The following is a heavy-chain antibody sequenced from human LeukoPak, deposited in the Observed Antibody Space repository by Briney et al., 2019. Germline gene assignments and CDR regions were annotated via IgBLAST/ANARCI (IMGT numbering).Heavy chain of an antibody. CDR2: IIPIFGTA. D-gene: IGHD6-13*01. V-gene: IGHV1-69*13. CDR3: ARHGAAAVLLFDY. J-gene: IGHJ4*02. CDR1: GGTFSSYA. Sequence: GASVKVSCKASGGTFSSYAISWVRQAPGQGLEWMGGIIPIFGTANYAQKFQGRVTITGDESTSTAYMELSSLRSEDTAVYYCARHGAAAVLLFDYWGQGTLVTVSS.